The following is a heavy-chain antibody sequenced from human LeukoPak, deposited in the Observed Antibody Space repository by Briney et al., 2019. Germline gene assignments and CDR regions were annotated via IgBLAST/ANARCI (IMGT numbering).Heavy chain of an antibody. CDR2: IYPGDSDT. Sequence: GESLKISCKGSGYSFTSYWTGWVRQMPGKGLEWMGIIYPGDSDTRYSPSFQGQVTISADKSISTAYLQWSSLKASDTAMYYCARQGVGYCSSSRCYGGGVDYWGQGTLVTVSS. D-gene: IGHD2-2*01. CDR1: GYSFTSYW. J-gene: IGHJ4*02. CDR3: ARQGVGYCSSSRCYGGGVDY. V-gene: IGHV5-51*01.